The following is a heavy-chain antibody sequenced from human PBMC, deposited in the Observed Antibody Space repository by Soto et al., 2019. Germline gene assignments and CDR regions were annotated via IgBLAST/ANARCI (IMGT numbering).Heavy chain of an antibody. J-gene: IGHJ2*01. CDR3: ARVATGGGSGKSWYFDL. CDR1: GFTFSSYA. CDR2: ISYDGSNK. D-gene: IGHD6-19*01. Sequence: QVQLVESGGGVVQPGRSLRLSCAASGFTFSSYAMHWVRQAPGKGLEWVAVISYDGSNKYYADSVKGRFTISRDNSKNTLYLQMNSLRAEDTAVYYCARVATGGGSGKSWYFDLWGRGTLVTVSS. V-gene: IGHV3-30-3*01.